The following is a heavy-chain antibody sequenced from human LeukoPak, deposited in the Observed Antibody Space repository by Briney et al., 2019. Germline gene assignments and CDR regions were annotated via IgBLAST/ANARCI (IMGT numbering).Heavy chain of an antibody. CDR3: ATKTPGEYPYDY. CDR2: IIPIFGTA. CDR1: GGTFSSYA. Sequence: SVKVSCKASGGTFSSYAISWVRQAPGQGLEWMGGIIPIFGTANYAQKFQGRVTITTDESTSTAYMELSSLRSEDTAVYYCATKTPGEYPYDYWGQGTLVTVSP. V-gene: IGHV1-69*05. J-gene: IGHJ4*02. D-gene: IGHD4-17*01.